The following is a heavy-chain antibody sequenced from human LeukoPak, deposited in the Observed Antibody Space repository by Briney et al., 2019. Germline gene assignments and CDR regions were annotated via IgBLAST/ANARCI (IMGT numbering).Heavy chain of an antibody. CDR3: AREAPNSYGFYYFDY. CDR2: IIPIFGTA. J-gene: IGHJ4*02. CDR1: GGTFSSYA. V-gene: IGHV1-69*13. Sequence: SVKVSCTASGGTFSSYAISWVRQAPGQGLEWMGGIIPIFGTANYAQKFQGRVTITADESTSTAYMELSSLRSEDTAVYYCAREAPNSYGFYYFDYWGQGTLAIVSS. D-gene: IGHD5-18*01.